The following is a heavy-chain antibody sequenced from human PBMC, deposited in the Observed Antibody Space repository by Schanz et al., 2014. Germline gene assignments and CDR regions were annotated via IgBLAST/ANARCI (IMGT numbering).Heavy chain of an antibody. CDR3: ARDTTWRLDL. CDR1: GGSIRSGTYY. CDR2: VFPNGIT. V-gene: IGHV4-61*02. D-gene: IGHD1-1*01. J-gene: IGHJ2*01. Sequence: QVQLQESGPGLVKPSQTLSLTCTVSGGSIRSGTYYWSWIRQPAGKALEWVGRVFPNGITNYNPSLKSRFTIPLDTSKTNFSRTLTSLTAADTAVYYCARDTTWRLDLWGRGTLVTVSS.